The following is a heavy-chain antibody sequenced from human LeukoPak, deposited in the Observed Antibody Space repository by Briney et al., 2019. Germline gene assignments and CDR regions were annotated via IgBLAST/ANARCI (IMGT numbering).Heavy chain of an antibody. V-gene: IGHV3-23*01. D-gene: IGHD2-2*01. CDR2: LSGSGGTT. CDR1: GFTFSSYG. Sequence: PGGTLRLSCSASGFTFSSYGMSWVRQAPGKGLEWVSGLSGSGGTTYYVDSVKGRFTISRDNSKNTLYLQMNSLRAEDTAVYYCAKDAGGYCSSTSCDVGFDPWGQGTLVTVSS. CDR3: AKDAGGYCSSTSCDVGFDP. J-gene: IGHJ5*02.